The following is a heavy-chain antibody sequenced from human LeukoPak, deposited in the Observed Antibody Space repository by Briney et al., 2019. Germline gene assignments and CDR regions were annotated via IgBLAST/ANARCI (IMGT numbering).Heavy chain of an antibody. D-gene: IGHD6-19*01. CDR1: GGSISSYY. Sequence: PSETLSLTCTVSGGSISSYYWSWIRQPAGKGLEWIGRIYTSGSTNYNPSLKSRVTMSVDTSKNQFSLKLSSVTAADTAVYYCARDLIAVAGTSYYYYMDVWGKGTTVTISS. CDR3: ARDLIAVAGTSYYYYMDV. J-gene: IGHJ6*03. V-gene: IGHV4-4*07. CDR2: IYTSGST.